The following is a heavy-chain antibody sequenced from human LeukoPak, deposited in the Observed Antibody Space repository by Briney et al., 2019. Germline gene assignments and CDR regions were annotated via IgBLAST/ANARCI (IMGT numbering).Heavy chain of an antibody. CDR1: GFTFSSYA. CDR3: AGGGGGRAAAVGY. J-gene: IGHJ4*02. Sequence: PGGSLRLSCAASGFTFSSYAMHWVRQAPGKGLEWVAVISYDGSNKHYADSMKGRFTISRDNSKNTLYPQMNSLGAEDTAVYYCAGGGGGRAAAVGYWGQGTLVTVSS. D-gene: IGHD6-13*01. V-gene: IGHV3-30*04. CDR2: ISYDGSNK.